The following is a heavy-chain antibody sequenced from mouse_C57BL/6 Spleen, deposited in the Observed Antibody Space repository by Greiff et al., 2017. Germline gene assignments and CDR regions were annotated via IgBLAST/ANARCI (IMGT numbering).Heavy chain of an antibody. CDR3: AREFQVYYYGNYGVAY. J-gene: IGHJ3*01. Sequence: QVQLQQSGAELVKPGASVKLSCKASGYTFTSYWMHWVKQRPGQGLEWIGMIHPNSGSTNYNEKFKSKATLTVDKSSSTAYMQLSSLTSEDSAVYYCAREFQVYYYGNYGVAYWGQGTLVTVSA. CDR1: GYTFTSYW. D-gene: IGHD2-1*01. V-gene: IGHV1-64*01. CDR2: IHPNSGST.